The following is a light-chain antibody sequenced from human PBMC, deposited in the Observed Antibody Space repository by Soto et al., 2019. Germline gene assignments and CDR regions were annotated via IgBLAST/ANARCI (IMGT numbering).Light chain of an antibody. V-gene: IGKV3-15*01. J-gene: IGKJ5*01. CDR2: GAS. CDR1: QTISTN. CDR3: QQYNDWLIT. Sequence: EIVMTQCPATLSVSPGERATLSCRTSQTISTNLAWYQQKPGQAPRLLIYGASTRATGVPARFSGSGSGREFTLTISSLRSEDFAVYYCQQYNDWLITFGQGTRLEIK.